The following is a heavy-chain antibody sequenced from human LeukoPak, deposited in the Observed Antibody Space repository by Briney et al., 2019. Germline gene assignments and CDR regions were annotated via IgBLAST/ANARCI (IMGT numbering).Heavy chain of an antibody. CDR3: ATGGSVVVPAALRLFDY. V-gene: IGHV3-7*03. J-gene: IGHJ4*02. Sequence: PGGSLRLSCAASGFTFSSYWMSWVRQAPGKGLEWVANINQDESEKYYVDSVKGRFTISRDNAKNSLYLQMNSLRAEDTAVYYCATGGSVVVPAALRLFDYWGQGTLVTVSS. CDR2: INQDESEK. D-gene: IGHD2-2*01. CDR1: GFTFSSYW.